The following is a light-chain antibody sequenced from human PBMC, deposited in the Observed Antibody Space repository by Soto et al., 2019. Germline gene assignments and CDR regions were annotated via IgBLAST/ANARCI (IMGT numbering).Light chain of an antibody. CDR1: QGIFRW. J-gene: IGKJ5*01. V-gene: IGKV1-12*01. CDR2: SAS. CDR3: QQAASCTIT. Sequence: IQRPQSPSSVSASVGESVTITCRPSQGIFRWLAWYQQKQGLAPNLXIYSASSLQSGVRARFSGSGSGTDFTLTISNLQPEDVATYYCQQAASCTITFGQGTRLEIK.